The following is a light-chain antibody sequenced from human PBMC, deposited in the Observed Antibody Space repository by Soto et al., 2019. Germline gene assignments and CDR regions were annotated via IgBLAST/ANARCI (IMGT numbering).Light chain of an antibody. V-gene: IGLV1-47*01. CDR3: AAWDDSLSGVV. CDR2: RND. CDR1: SSNIGSNF. J-gene: IGLJ2*01. Sequence: QSVLTQPPSASGTPGQRVTISCSGGSSNIGSNFAYWYRQLPGTTPKLLIYRNDQRPSGVPDRFSGSKSGTSASLAISGLRSEDEADYYCAAWDDSLSGVVFGGGTKLTVL.